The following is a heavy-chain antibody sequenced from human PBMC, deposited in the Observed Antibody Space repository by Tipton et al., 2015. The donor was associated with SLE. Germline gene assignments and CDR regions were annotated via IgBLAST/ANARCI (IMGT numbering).Heavy chain of an antibody. D-gene: IGHD2-15*01. CDR2: ISYSETT. Sequence: TLSLTCTVSGGSISSHYWIWIRPPPGQGLVWIGYISYSETTNYNPSLKSRGTISVDTSKNQFSLKLRSVTAADTAVYYCAGAWQGYCSGGTCYVLDYWGQGTLVTVSS. CDR1: GGSISSHY. CDR3: AGAWQGYCSGGTCYVLDY. V-gene: IGHV4-59*11. J-gene: IGHJ4*02.